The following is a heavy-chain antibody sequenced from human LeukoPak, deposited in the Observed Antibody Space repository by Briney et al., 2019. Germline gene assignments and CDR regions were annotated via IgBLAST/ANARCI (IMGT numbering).Heavy chain of an antibody. CDR2: IKQDGSEK. V-gene: IGHV3-7*04. CDR1: GFTFSSYW. CDR3: ARGYCSSTSCRSFDY. D-gene: IGHD2-2*01. Sequence: AGGSLRLSCAASGFTFSSYWMSWVRQAPGKGLEWVANIKQDGSEKYYVDSVKGRFTISRDNAKNSLYLQMNSLRAEDTAVYYCARGYCSSTSCRSFDYWGQGTLVTVSS. J-gene: IGHJ4*02.